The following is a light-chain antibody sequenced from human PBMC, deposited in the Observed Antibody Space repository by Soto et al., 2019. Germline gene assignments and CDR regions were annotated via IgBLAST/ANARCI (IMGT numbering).Light chain of an antibody. Sequence: EIVMAQSPATLSVSPGERATLSCRASQSVSSNLAWYQQKRGQAPRLLIYGASSRATGIPARFSGSGSGTEFTLTINGLQSEDFAVYYCQQYNDNWPTFGQGTKVDIK. CDR3: QQYNDNWPT. CDR1: QSVSSN. V-gene: IGKV3-15*01. CDR2: GAS. J-gene: IGKJ1*01.